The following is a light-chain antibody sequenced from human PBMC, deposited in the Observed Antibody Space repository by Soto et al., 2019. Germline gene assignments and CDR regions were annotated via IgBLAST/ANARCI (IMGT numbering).Light chain of an antibody. CDR1: SSDVGGYNY. CDR2: EVS. V-gene: IGLV2-8*01. J-gene: IGLJ2*01. CDR3: SSYAGSKNLKV. Sequence: QSVLTQPPSASGSPGQSVTISCTGTSSDVGGYNYVSWYQQHPGKAPKLMIYEVSKRPSGVPDRFSGSKSGNTASLTVSGLQAEDEAEYFCSSYAGSKNLKVFGGGTKLTVL.